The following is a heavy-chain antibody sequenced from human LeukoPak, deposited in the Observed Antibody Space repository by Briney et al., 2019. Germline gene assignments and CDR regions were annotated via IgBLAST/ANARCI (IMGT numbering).Heavy chain of an antibody. D-gene: IGHD3-3*01. CDR3: ARGYGSPDF. Sequence: GGSLRLSCEASQFTFSSYWMSWVRQAPGKGLEWVASIKQDGSETYYVDSVKGRFTISRDNAKNSVYLQMNSLRAEDTAVYYCARGYGSPDFWGQGTLVTVSS. CDR2: IKQDGSET. CDR1: QFTFSSYW. V-gene: IGHV3-7*01. J-gene: IGHJ4*02.